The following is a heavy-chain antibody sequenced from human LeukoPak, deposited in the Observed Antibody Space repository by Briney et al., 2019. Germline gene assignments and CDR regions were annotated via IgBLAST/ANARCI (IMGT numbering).Heavy chain of an antibody. CDR3: ARRWNYGRNYYIDV. Sequence: SETLSLTCAVYGGSFSNYYWNWIRQTPGKGLEWLGEINDRGRANYNPSLMSRVTLSVDTSKNQFSLRLTSVTATDTAIYYCARRWNYGRNYYIDVWGKGATVSVSS. D-gene: IGHD1-7*01. CDR2: INDRGRA. J-gene: IGHJ6*03. CDR1: GGSFSNYY. V-gene: IGHV4-34*01.